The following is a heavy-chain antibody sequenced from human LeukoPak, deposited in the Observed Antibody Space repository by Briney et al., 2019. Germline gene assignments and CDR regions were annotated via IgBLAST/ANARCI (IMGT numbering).Heavy chain of an antibody. CDR2: INTNSGGT. CDR1: GYTFTGYY. J-gene: IGHJ4*02. Sequence: VASVKVSCKASGYTFTGYYMHWVRQAPGQGLEWMGWINTNSGGTNYAQKFQGRVTMTTDTSTSTAYMELRSLRSDDTAVYYCARDCGGYGRSDSGYDLCWEKYYFDYWGQGTLVTVSS. V-gene: IGHV1-2*02. CDR3: ARDCGGYGRSDSGYDLCWEKYYFDY. D-gene: IGHD5-12*01.